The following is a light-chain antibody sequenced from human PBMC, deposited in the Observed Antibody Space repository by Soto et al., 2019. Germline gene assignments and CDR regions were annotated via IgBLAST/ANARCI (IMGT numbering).Light chain of an antibody. CDR3: QQYGDSPLT. CDR1: QSVSSN. V-gene: IGKV3D-15*02. CDR2: AAS. Sequence: EILMTQSPATLSVSPGERATLSCRASQSVSSNLAWYQQKPGQAPRLLIYAASTRAAAVPDRFTGSGSGTDFALTISRLEPEDFGVYYCQQYGDSPLTSGPGTRLEIK. J-gene: IGKJ5*01.